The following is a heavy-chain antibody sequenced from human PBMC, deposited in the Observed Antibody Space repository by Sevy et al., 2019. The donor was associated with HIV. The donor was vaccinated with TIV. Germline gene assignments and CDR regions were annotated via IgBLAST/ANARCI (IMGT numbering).Heavy chain of an antibody. J-gene: IGHJ4*02. CDR2: VRSKGDGGTT. V-gene: IGHV3-15*01. CDR1: GFTFDNYA. Sequence: GGSLRLSCAASGFTFDNYAMNWVRQAPGKGLEWVGRVRSKGDGGTTDYAAPVKGRFTIARDDSKNVLYVQMNSLKIEDTGVYYCTTEGADWGQGTRVTVSS. CDR3: TTEGAD.